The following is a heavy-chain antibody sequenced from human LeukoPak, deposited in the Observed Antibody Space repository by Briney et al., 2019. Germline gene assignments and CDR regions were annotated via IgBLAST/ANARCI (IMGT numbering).Heavy chain of an antibody. CDR1: GYTFTSYY. D-gene: IGHD6-13*01. CDR3: ARDGSIAAAAHYDY. CDR2: INPSGGST. V-gene: IGHV1-46*01. Sequence: ASVTVSFKASGYTFTSYYMHWVRQAPGQGLEWMGIINPSGGSTSYAQKFQGRVTMTRDMSTSTVYMELSSLRSEDTAVYYCARDGSIAAAAHYDYWGQGTLVTVSS. J-gene: IGHJ4*02.